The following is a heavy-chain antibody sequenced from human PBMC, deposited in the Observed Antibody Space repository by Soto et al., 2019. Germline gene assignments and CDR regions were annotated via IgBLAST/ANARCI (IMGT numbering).Heavy chain of an antibody. V-gene: IGHV3-15*07. CDR3: TTEFTPPDYGGNSGYYYYGMDV. Sequence: GGSLRLSCAASGFTFSNAWMNWVRQAPGKGLEWVGRIKSKTDGGTTDYAAPVKGRFTISRDDSKNTLYLQMNSLKTEDTAVYYCTTEFTPPDYGGNSGYYYYGMDVWGQGTTVTVSS. D-gene: IGHD4-17*01. CDR2: IKSKTDGGTT. CDR1: GFTFSNAW. J-gene: IGHJ6*02.